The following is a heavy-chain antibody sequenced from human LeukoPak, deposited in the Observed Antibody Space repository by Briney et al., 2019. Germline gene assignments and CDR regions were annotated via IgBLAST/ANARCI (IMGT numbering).Heavy chain of an antibody. D-gene: IGHD4-17*01. CDR3: ARAYGDYGGAYYGMDV. Sequence: RGSLRLSCAASGFTFSNYGLHWIRQAPGKGLEWVAVISYDGSKKYYADSVKGRFTISRDNSKNTLYLQMNSLGAEDTGEYYCARAYGDYGGAYYGMDVWGQGTTVTVSS. CDR1: GFTFSNYG. V-gene: IGHV3-30*03. CDR2: ISYDGSKK. J-gene: IGHJ6*02.